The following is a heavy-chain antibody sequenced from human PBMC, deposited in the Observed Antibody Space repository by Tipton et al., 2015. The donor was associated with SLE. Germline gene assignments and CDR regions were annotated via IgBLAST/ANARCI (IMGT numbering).Heavy chain of an antibody. Sequence: QLVQSGAEVKKPGASVRVSCKASGYTFIAYSIHWVRQAPGQGLEWMGRVNPDSGGTDYARKFQGRVTMTWDTSMSTAYMEVSSLRSEATAVYYCARGEQLVGDTPVDPCGQGTLVTVSS. CDR2: VNPDSGGT. V-gene: IGHV1-2*06. CDR3: ARGEQLVGDTPVDP. D-gene: IGHD6-6*01. CDR1: GYTFIAYS. J-gene: IGHJ5*02.